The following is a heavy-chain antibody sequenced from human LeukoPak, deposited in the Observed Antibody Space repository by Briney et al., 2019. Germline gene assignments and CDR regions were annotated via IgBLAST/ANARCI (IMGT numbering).Heavy chain of an antibody. Sequence: GESLKISCQGSGYSFSNNWLAWLRQMPGNGLEWMGVFYPADSTTTYSPSFQGQVTISVDRSTSTAYLQWSSLKASDTAIYYCARALSLYDSSGAYSYYFDYWGLGTRVTVSS. CDR1: GYSFSNNW. CDR2: FYPADSTT. D-gene: IGHD3-22*01. V-gene: IGHV5-51*01. J-gene: IGHJ4*02. CDR3: ARALSLYDSSGAYSYYFDY.